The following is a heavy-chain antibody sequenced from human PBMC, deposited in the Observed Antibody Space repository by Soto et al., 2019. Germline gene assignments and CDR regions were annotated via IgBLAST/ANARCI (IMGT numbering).Heavy chain of an antibody. CDR2: IYVAGAV. J-gene: IGHJ5*02. CDR3: ARLRIATNNYKWFDP. D-gene: IGHD2-21*01. Sequence: TLSLTCSVSGAALNSGNYYWSWIRQVPGKGLEWIGHIYVAGAVDYNPSLRDRITISQDTSERQFSLNLRLVTAADTAVYYCARLRIATNNYKWFDPWGQGTLVTVSS. CDR1: GAALNSGNYY. V-gene: IGHV4-31*03.